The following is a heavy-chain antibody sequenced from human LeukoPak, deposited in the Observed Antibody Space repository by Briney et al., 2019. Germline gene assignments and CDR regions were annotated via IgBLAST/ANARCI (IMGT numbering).Heavy chain of an antibody. CDR3: ARDAYYYDSSGYYSVAYFDY. CDR2: IIPIFGTA. J-gene: IGHJ4*02. CDR1: GYTFTSYG. Sequence: SVKVSCKASGYTFTSYGISWVRQAPGQGLEWMGGIIPIFGTANYAQKSQGRVTITADKSTSTAYMELSSLRSEDTAVYYCARDAYYYDSSGYYSVAYFDYWGQGTLVTVSS. D-gene: IGHD3-22*01. V-gene: IGHV1-69*06.